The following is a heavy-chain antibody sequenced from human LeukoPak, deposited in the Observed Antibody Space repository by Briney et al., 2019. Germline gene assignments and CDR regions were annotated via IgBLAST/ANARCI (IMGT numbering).Heavy chain of an antibody. CDR1: GNSISSGDNY. CDR2: IYTSGST. CDR3: ARASYSYDINGWVPFDY. D-gene: IGHD3-22*01. V-gene: IGHV4-61*02. Sequence: SETLSLTCTVSGNSISSGDNYWSWIRQPAGKGLEWIGRIYTSGSTNYNPSLKSRVTISGGTSKNQFSLRLSSVTAADTAVYYCARASYSYDINGWVPFDYWGQGTLVTVSS. J-gene: IGHJ4*02.